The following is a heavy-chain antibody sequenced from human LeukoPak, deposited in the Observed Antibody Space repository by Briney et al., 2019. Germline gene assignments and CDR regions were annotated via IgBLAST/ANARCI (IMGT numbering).Heavy chain of an antibody. CDR1: GYPFISHG. CDR3: ARDYGGNWGTYNYFDL. CDR2: ITNYNGNT. J-gene: IGHJ2*01. V-gene: IGHV1-18*01. D-gene: IGHD7-27*01. Sequence: ASVKVSCKSSGYPFISHGITWVRQAPGQGLEWMGWITNYNGNTNYAQKFQGRVTMTRDTSTSTVYMELSSLTSDDTAVYYCARDYGGNWGTYNYFDLWGRGTLVTVSS.